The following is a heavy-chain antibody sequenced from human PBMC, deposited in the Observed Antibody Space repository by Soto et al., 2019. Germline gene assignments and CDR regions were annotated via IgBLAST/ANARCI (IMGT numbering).Heavy chain of an antibody. V-gene: IGHV4-59*01. CDR2: IYYSGST. Sequence: QVQLQESGPGLVKPSETLSLTCTVSGGSISSYYWSWIRQPPGKGLEWIGYIYYSGSTNYNPPLKRRVTIAVDTSNNQFSLKLSSVTAADTAMYYCARALVYNRGWWTFDPWGQGTLVTVSS. CDR1: GGSISSYY. D-gene: IGHD6-19*01. CDR3: ARALVYNRGWWTFDP. J-gene: IGHJ5*02.